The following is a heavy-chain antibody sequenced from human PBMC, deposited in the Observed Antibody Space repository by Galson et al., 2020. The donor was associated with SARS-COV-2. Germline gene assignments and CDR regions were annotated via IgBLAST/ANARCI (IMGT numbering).Heavy chain of an antibody. V-gene: IGHV4-31*03. CDR2: IYYSGST. D-gene: IGHD3-9*01. J-gene: IGHJ3*02. CDR3: ARDAGHYDILTGYYNGGGDAFDI. CDR1: GGSISSGGYY. Sequence: SETLSLTCTVSGGSISSGGYYWSWIRQHPGKGLEWIGYIYYSGSTYYNPSLKSRLTISVDTSKNQFSLKLSSVTAADTAVYYCARDAGHYDILTGYYNGGGDAFDIWGQGTMVTVSS.